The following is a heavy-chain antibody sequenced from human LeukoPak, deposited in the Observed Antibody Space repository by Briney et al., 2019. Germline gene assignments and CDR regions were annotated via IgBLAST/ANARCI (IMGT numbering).Heavy chain of an antibody. J-gene: IGHJ4*02. CDR1: GFTVSSNY. CDR2: IYSGGST. D-gene: IGHD3-22*01. Sequence: GGSLRLSCAASGFTVSSNYMSWVRQAPGKGLEWVSVIYSGGSTYYADSVKGRFTISRDNPKNTLYLQMNSLRAEDTAVYYCARGPPYYDRSGYYQEPEYYFDYWGQGALVTVSS. V-gene: IGHV3-53*01. CDR3: ARGPPYYDRSGYYQEPEYYFDY.